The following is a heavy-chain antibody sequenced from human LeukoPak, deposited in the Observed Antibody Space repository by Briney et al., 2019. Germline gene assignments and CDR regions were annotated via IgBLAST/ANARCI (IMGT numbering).Heavy chain of an antibody. V-gene: IGHV4-4*02. CDR3: TRESGAFSPFGF. D-gene: IGHD1-26*01. J-gene: IGHJ4*02. CDR1: GGSIITTNW. Sequence: SETLFLTCAVSGGSIITTNWWSWVRQPPGKGLEWIGEVHLNGATHYNPSLGSRVSMSIDKSKNHMSLKLTSVTAADTAIYYCTRESGAFSPFGFWGQGTLVTVSS. CDR2: VHLNGAT.